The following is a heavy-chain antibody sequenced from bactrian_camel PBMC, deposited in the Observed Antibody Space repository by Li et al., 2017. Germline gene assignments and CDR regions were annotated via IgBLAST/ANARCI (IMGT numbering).Heavy chain of an antibody. J-gene: IGHJ4*01. CDR1: FFILDDVE. V-gene: IGHV3S53*01. CDR2: ITGGGGT. D-gene: IGHD1*01. Sequence: HVQLVESGGGSVQTGGSLTLSCKPSFFILDDVEMAWYRQTPGNECELVASITGGGGTYYTDAVTGRFAISLDSAKNTMYLQMNSLKPEDTAMYYCAADSVVLPGRELEASEYSYWGQGTQVTVS. CDR3: AADSVVLPGRELEASEYSY.